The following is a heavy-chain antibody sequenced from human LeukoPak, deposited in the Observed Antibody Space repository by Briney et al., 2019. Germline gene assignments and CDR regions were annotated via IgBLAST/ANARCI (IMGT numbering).Heavy chain of an antibody. D-gene: IGHD2-21*02. CDR3: ARDIVAYCGGDCYSAFDT. CDR1: GFTFSSYA. J-gene: IGHJ3*02. CDR2: ISFDGSIE. V-gene: IGHV3-30-3*01. Sequence: GRSLRLSCVASGFTFSSYAMHWVRQAPGKGLEWVAGISFDGSIEVYADSVRGRFTISRDNAKNSLYLQMNSLRAEDTAVYYCARDIVAYCGGDCYSAFDTWGQGTMVTVSS.